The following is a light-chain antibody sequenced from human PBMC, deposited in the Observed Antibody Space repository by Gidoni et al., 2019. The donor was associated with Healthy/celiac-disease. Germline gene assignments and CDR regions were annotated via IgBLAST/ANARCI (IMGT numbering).Light chain of an antibody. V-gene: IGKV1-39*01. CDR2: AAS. CDR1: QSISSY. Sequence: DIQMTQSPSSLSASVGDRVTITSRASQSISSYLNWYQQKPGKAPKLLIYAASSLQSGVPSRFSGSGSGTDFTLTISSLQPEDFATYYCQQSYSTPQTFXQXTKLXIK. J-gene: IGKJ2*01. CDR3: QQSYSTPQT.